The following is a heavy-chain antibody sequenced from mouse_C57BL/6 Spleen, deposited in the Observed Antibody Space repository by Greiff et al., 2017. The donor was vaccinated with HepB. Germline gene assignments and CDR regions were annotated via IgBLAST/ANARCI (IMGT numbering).Heavy chain of an antibody. CDR3: AREGYYGSSLWFAY. D-gene: IGHD1-1*01. CDR1: GYSITSGYY. J-gene: IGHJ3*01. V-gene: IGHV3-6*01. Sequence: ESGPGLVKPSQSLSLTCSVTGYSITSGYYWNWIRQFPGNKLEWMGYISYDGSNNYNPSLKNRISITRDTSKNQFFLKLNSVTTEDTATYYCAREGYYGSSLWFAYWGQGTLVTVS. CDR2: ISYDGSN.